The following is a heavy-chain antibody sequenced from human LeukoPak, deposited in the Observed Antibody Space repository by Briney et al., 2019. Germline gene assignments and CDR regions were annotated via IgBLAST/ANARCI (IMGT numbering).Heavy chain of an antibody. Sequence: GASVKVSCKASGGTFSSYAISWVRQAPGQGLEWMGGIIPIFGTANYAQKFQGRVTITADKSTSTAYMELSSLRSEDTAVYYRAREYYQQQLVNWFDPWGQGTLVTVSS. CDR3: AREYYQQQLVNWFDP. CDR2: IIPIFGTA. V-gene: IGHV1-69*06. CDR1: GGTFSSYA. D-gene: IGHD6-13*01. J-gene: IGHJ5*02.